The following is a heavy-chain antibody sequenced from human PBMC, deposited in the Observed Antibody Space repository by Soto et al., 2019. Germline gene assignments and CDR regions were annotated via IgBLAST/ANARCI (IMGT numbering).Heavy chain of an antibody. J-gene: IGHJ4*02. V-gene: IGHV3-23*01. CDR3: AKGPPWDDFWSGYYNY. D-gene: IGHD3-3*01. Sequence: GSLRLSCAASGFTFSSYAMSWVRQAPGKGLEWVSAISGSGGSTYYADSVKGRFTISRDNSKNTLYLQMNSLRAEDTAVYYCAKGPPWDDFWSGYYNYWGQGTLVTVSS. CDR2: ISGSGGST. CDR1: GFTFSSYA.